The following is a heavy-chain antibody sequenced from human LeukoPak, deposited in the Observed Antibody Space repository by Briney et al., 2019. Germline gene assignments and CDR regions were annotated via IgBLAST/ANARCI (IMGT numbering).Heavy chain of an antibody. D-gene: IGHD6-13*01. CDR3: ARGDPFRAGWFDP. V-gene: IGHV4-59*12. Sequence: PSETLSLTCTVSGGSISSYYWSWIRQPPGKGLEWIGFIYYSGSTDYNPSLKSRVTISVDTSKNQFSLKLSSVTAADTAVYYCARGDPFRAGWFDPWGQGTLVTVSS. CDR2: IYYSGST. J-gene: IGHJ5*02. CDR1: GGSISSYY.